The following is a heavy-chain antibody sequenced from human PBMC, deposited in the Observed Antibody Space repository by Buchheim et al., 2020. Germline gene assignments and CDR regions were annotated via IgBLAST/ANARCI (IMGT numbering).Heavy chain of an antibody. Sequence: QVQLLQSGAEVKKPGASVKVSCKASGYIFSAYYIHWVRQAPGQGLEWMAWINPNSGGANFAPKFQGRVTVTRGTSITTAYMELSRLTSDDTAVYYCARVPSDYGGNFYFDYWGQGT. D-gene: IGHD4-23*01. CDR2: INPNSGGA. CDR1: GYIFSAYY. V-gene: IGHV1-2*02. J-gene: IGHJ4*02. CDR3: ARVPSDYGGNFYFDY.